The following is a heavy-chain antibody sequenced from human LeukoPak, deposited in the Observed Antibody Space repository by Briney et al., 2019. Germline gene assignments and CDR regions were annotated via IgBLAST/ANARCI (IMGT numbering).Heavy chain of an antibody. Sequence: GASVKVSCKASGYTFSNFGISWVRQAPGQGLEWMGWISVNNGNTNYAQNFQGGVTMTTDTSTSTAYMELRSLRSDDTAVYYCARVGPTHYYYFLDVWGKGTTVTVSS. CDR1: GYTFSNFG. CDR2: ISVNNGNT. CDR3: ARVGPTHYYYFLDV. V-gene: IGHV1-18*01. D-gene: IGHD1-26*01. J-gene: IGHJ6*04.